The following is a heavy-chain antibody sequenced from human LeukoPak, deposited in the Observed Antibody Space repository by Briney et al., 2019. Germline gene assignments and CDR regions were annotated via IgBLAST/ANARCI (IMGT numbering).Heavy chain of an antibody. J-gene: IGHJ4*02. CDR1: GFTFSSYA. Sequence: LSGGSLRLSCAAYGFTFSSYAMTWVRQAPGKGLEWVSAISAVGGKTYYADSVKGRFSISRDDSKNTLYLQMNSLRAKDTAVYYCAKDEVGVAAVDYWGQGTLVTVSS. CDR3: AKDEVGVAAVDY. CDR2: ISAVGGKT. D-gene: IGHD3-3*01. V-gene: IGHV3-23*01.